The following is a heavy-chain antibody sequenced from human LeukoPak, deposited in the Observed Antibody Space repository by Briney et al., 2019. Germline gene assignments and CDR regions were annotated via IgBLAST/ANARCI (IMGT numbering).Heavy chain of an antibody. CDR1: GFTFRSYE. CDR3: ARGDDILTGYYLFDY. D-gene: IGHD3-9*01. J-gene: IGHJ4*02. Sequence: GGSLRLSCAASGFTFRSYEMNWVRQAPGKGLEWVSYISSSGSTIYYADSVKGRFTISRDNAKNSLYLQMNSLRAEDTAVYYCARGDDILTGYYLFDYWGQGTLVTVSS. CDR2: ISSSGSTI. V-gene: IGHV3-48*03.